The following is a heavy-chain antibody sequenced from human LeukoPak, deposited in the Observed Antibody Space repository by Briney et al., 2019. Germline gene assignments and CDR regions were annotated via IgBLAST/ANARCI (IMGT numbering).Heavy chain of an antibody. D-gene: IGHD3-3*01. V-gene: IGHV3-21*01. Sequence: GGSLRLSCAASGFTFSSYSMNWVRQAPGKGLEWVSSISSSSSYIYYADSVKGRFTISRDNAKNPLYLQMNSLRAEDTAVYYCAREEGMLRFLEWLLPFDYWGQGTLVTVSS. CDR1: GFTFSSYS. CDR2: ISSSSSYI. J-gene: IGHJ4*02. CDR3: AREEGMLRFLEWLLPFDY.